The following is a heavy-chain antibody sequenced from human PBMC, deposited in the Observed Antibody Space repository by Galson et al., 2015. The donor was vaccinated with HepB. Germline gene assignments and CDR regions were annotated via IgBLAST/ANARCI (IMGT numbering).Heavy chain of an antibody. V-gene: IGHV3-30*04. CDR3: VKGGGYSAIRGRGGLDS. CDR1: GFTFNSYA. CDR2: ITYDGTNK. D-gene: IGHD5-12*01. Sequence: SLRLSCAASGFTFNSYAMHWVRQAPGKGLQWVAVITYDGTNKFYARSVKGRFTISSNNSGTTLFLLMNSLRPEDTALYYCVKGGGYSAIRGRGGLDSWGQGALVTVSS. J-gene: IGHJ5*01.